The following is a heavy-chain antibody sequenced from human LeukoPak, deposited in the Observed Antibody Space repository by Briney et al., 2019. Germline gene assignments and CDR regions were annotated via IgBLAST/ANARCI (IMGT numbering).Heavy chain of an antibody. CDR3: ARGRDYVSRGFDY. V-gene: IGHV4-34*01. J-gene: IGHJ4*02. D-gene: IGHD3-16*01. CDR2: INHSGST. CDR1: GGSFSGYY. Sequence: SETLSLTCAVYGGSFSGYYWSWIRQPPGKGLEWIGEINHSGSTNYNPSLKSRVTISVDTSKKQFSLKLSSVTAADTAVYYCARGRDYVSRGFDYWGQGTLVTVSS.